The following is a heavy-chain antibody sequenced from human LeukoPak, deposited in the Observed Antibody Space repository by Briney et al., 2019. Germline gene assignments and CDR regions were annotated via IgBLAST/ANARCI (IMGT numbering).Heavy chain of an antibody. Sequence: SETLSLTCTVSGGSISSYYWSWLRQPPGKGLEWIGYIYYSGSTNYNPSLKSRVTISVDTSKNQFSLKLSSVTAADTAVYYCARSPISSFYYYYGMDVWGQGTTVTVSS. CDR1: GGSISSYY. CDR3: ARSPISSFYYYYGMDV. CDR2: IYYSGST. D-gene: IGHD3-3*02. V-gene: IGHV4-59*01. J-gene: IGHJ6*02.